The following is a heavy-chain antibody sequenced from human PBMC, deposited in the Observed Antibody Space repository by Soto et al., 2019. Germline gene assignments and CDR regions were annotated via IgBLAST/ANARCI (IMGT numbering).Heavy chain of an antibody. D-gene: IGHD3-22*01. CDR3: ARADPSYYDSSGGYCDY. Sequence: QVQLQESGPGLVKPSQTLSLTCTVSCGSISSGDDYWSWIRQPPGKGLEWIGYIYYSGSTYYNPALKSRVTISVDTSKNQFSLKLSSVTDADTAVYYCARADPSYYDSSGGYCDYGGQGTRVTFSA. CDR2: IYYSGST. V-gene: IGHV4-30-4*01. J-gene: IGHJ4*02. CDR1: CGSISSGDDY.